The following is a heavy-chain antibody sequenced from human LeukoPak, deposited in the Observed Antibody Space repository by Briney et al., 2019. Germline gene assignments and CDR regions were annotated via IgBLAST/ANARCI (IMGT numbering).Heavy chain of an antibody. D-gene: IGHD1-26*01. Sequence: ASVKVSCKASRYTFTAYYLHWVRQAPGQGLEWMGRINPNNGGTNYPQKFQGRVTMTRDTSINTAYMELSSLKSDATAVYYCARGWELNARFFDYWGQGTLVTVSS. V-gene: IGHV1-2*06. CDR1: RYTFTAYY. J-gene: IGHJ4*02. CDR2: INPNNGGT. CDR3: ARGWELNARFFDY.